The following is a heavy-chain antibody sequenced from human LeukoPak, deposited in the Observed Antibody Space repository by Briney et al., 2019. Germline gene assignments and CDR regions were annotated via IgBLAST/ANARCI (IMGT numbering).Heavy chain of an antibody. CDR2: LYDSGST. CDR3: ARNMAY. D-gene: IGHD2/OR15-2a*01. V-gene: IGHV4-61*01. Sequence: SETLSLTCTVSGGSISSSSYYWSWIRQPPGKGLEWIGYLYDSGSTIYNPSLKSRVTISLDTSKNQLSLTLNSVTAADTAVYYCARNMAYWGQGTLVTVSS. CDR1: GGSISSSSYY. J-gene: IGHJ4*02.